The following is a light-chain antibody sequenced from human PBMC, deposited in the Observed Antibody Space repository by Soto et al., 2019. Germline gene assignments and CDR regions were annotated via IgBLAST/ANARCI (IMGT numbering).Light chain of an antibody. CDR3: QQSYGIPWT. CDR1: QTIGSF. J-gene: IGKJ1*01. CDR2: AAS. Sequence: DIHMTQSPSSLCSPVGHSFTLTCRASQTIGSFLNWYQQRPGKAPNLLIYAASTLQSGVPSRFSGSGSGTDFTITISSLQTEDIENYYCQQSYGIPWTFGQGTKVDIK. V-gene: IGKV1-39*01.